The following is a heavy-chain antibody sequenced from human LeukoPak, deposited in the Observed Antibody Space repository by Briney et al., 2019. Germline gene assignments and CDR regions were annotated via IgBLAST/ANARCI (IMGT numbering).Heavy chain of an antibody. CDR2: IDPHSGGT. Sequence: PSASVKVSSKASGYTFIDYYIHWVRQAPGQGLEWMGCIDPHSGGTKYAQKLQGRVTMTRDTSISTAYMELSRLRSDDTAMFYCAREYYDSSGTKYAFDIWGQGTMVTVSS. V-gene: IGHV1-2*02. D-gene: IGHD3-22*01. CDR3: AREYYDSSGTKYAFDI. CDR1: GYTFIDYY. J-gene: IGHJ3*02.